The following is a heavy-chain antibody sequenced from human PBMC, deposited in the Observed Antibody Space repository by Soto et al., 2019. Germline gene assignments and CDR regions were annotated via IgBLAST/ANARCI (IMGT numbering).Heavy chain of an antibody. CDR2: IIPISGTT. CDR3: ARTSTVVTLTDAFDI. V-gene: IGHV1-69*01. Sequence: VKDSCKASGGTFSTYAISWVRQAPGQGLEWMGGIIPISGTTNYAQKFQGRVTITADVTSTAYMEMSSLRSEDTAVYYCARTSTVVTLTDAFDIWGQGTMVTVS. D-gene: IGHD4-17*01. CDR1: GGTFSTYA. J-gene: IGHJ3*02.